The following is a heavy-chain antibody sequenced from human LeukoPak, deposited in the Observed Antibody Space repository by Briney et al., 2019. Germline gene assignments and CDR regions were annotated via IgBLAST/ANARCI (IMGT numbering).Heavy chain of an antibody. V-gene: IGHV6-1*01. CDR1: GDSVSSNSAA. J-gene: IGHJ4*02. CDR3: ARAGTAMDQIDFDY. Sequence: SQALSLTCAISGDSVSSNSAAWNWIRQSPSRGLEWLGRTYYRSKWYNDYAVSVKSRITINPDTSKNQFSLQLNSVTPEDTAVYYCARAGTAMDQIDFDYWGQGTLVTVSS. D-gene: IGHD5-18*01. CDR2: TYYRSKWYN.